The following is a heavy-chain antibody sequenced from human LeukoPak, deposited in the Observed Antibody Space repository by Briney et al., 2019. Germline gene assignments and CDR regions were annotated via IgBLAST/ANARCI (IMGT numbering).Heavy chain of an antibody. J-gene: IGHJ4*02. CDR2: ISGSGGST. Sequence: PGGSLRLSCAASGFTFSSYAMSWVRQAPGKGLEWVSAISGSGGSTYYADSVEGRFTISRDNSKNTLYLQMNSLRAEDTAVYYCAKDGSTMIVVVIRLDYWGQGTLVTVSS. V-gene: IGHV3-23*01. CDR3: AKDGSTMIVVVIRLDY. CDR1: GFTFSSYA. D-gene: IGHD3-22*01.